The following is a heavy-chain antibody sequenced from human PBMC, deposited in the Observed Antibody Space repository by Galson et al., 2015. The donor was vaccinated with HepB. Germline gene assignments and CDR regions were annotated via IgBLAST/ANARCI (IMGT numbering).Heavy chain of an antibody. Sequence: QSGAEVKKPGESLKISCKGSGYTFTNYWIGWVRQMPGKGLEWMGIVYPDDSNTKYSPSFQGQVTISADKSISTAYLQWNSLEASDTAMYYCARLEYCSGHYCYSPALYWGQGTLITVSS. CDR1: GYTFTNYW. V-gene: IGHV5-51*01. D-gene: IGHD2-15*01. CDR2: VYPDDSNT. CDR3: ARLEYCSGHYCYSPALY. J-gene: IGHJ4*02.